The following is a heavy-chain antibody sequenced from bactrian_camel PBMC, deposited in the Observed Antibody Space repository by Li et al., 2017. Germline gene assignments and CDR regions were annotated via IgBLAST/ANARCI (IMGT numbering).Heavy chain of an antibody. J-gene: IGHJ4*01. V-gene: IGHV3S63*01. CDR2: IRTTDEST. Sequence: HVQLVESGGGSVEGGGSLILSCQASVSMNCMGWFRQAPGKEIEGVAGIRTTDESTYYYIAVKDRFSISQDKAKNTVVLQMKMLKPEDTATYYCDPIRVRGDQWQCRTDAGQGTQVTVS. D-gene: IGHD7*01. CDR1: VSMNC.